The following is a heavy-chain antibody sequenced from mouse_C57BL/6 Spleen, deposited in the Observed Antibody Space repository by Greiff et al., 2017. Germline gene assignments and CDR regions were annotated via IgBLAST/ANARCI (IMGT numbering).Heavy chain of an antibody. V-gene: IGHV1-59*01. CDR1: GYTFTSYW. CDR3: ARKGTTVVAPYYAMDY. Sequence: VQLQQPGAELVRPGTSVKLSCKASGYTFTSYWMHWVKQRPGQGLEWIGVIDPSDSYTNYNQKLKGKATLTVDTSSSTAYMQLSSLTSEDSAVYYCARKGTTVVAPYYAMDYWGQGTSVTVSS. CDR2: IDPSDSYT. D-gene: IGHD1-1*01. J-gene: IGHJ4*01.